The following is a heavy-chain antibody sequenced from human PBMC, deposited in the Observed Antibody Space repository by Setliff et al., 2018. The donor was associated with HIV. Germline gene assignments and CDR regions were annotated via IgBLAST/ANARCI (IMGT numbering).Heavy chain of an antibody. V-gene: IGHV4-59*01. CDR1: GVSISNYY. CDR2: INYSGST. D-gene: IGHD2-2*01. J-gene: IGHJ4*02. CDR3: ARSPVRYCSSTTCSMFFDY. Sequence: SETLSLTCTVSGVSISNYYWNWIRQPPGKGLEWIGYINYSGSTNYNPSLKSRVTISLDTSKNQFSLNLRSVTAADTAVYYCARSPVRYCSSTTCSMFFDYWGQGTLVTVSS.